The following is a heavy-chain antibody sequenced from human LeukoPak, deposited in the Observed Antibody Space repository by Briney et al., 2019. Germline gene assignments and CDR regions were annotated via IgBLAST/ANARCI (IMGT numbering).Heavy chain of an antibody. CDR3: ARDPEVATPGYTFDF. CDR1: GGSVSSSNHH. J-gene: IGHJ3*01. Sequence: SETLSLTCNVSGGSVSSSNHHWAWIRQSPGMGLEWVGTFFSTGRTSQNPDPSLKGRVTLSVDTSRNQFSLQLRSLTAADTAMYYCARDPEVATPGYTFDFWGLGTMVTVSS. CDR2: FFSTGRT. V-gene: IGHV4-39*02. D-gene: IGHD2-2*02.